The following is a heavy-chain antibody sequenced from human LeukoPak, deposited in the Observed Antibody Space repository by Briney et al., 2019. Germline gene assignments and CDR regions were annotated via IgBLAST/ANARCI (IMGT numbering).Heavy chain of an antibody. D-gene: IGHD4/OR15-4a*01. Sequence: PSETLSLTCNVSGDSITSGAFYWAWIRQSPGKGLEWIGNVYYSGSTQYNPSLRGRVSISMDKTKNQFSLNLNSVSVTDTAIYYCARRDYAAWFDPWGQGTLVTVPS. V-gene: IGHV4-39*01. J-gene: IGHJ5*02. CDR1: GDSITSGAFY. CDR3: ARRDYAAWFDP. CDR2: VYYSGST.